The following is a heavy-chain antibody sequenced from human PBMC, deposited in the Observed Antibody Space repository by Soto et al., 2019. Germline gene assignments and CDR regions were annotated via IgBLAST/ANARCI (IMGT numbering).Heavy chain of an antibody. CDR1: GLTFSAFG. V-gene: IGHV3-21*01. Sequence: EVQLVESGGGLVKPGVSLRLSCAASGLTFSAFGMNWVRQAPVKGLEWVSSISSGGEYLDYAYSVKGRVTISRDNAKNSLFLQLGSMRVEGTAVYYCATDGADGAAIGVWCTGPTVTVSS. D-gene: IGHD6-13*01. CDR2: ISSGGEYL. J-gene: IGHJ6*03. CDR3: ATDGADGAAIGV.